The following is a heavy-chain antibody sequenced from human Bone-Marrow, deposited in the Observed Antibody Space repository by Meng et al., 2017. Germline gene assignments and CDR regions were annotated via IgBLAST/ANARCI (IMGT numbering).Heavy chain of an antibody. CDR3: ARDPRLLHGAYFDY. V-gene: IGHV4-59*01. D-gene: IGHD2-21*02. CDR1: GGSISSYY. CDR2: IYYSGST. J-gene: IGHJ4*02. Sequence: SETLSLTCTVSGGSISSYYWSWIRQPPGKGLEWIGYIYYSGSTNYNPPLKSRVTISVDTSKNQFSLKLSSVTAADTAVYYCARDPRLLHGAYFDYWGQGTLVTGSS.